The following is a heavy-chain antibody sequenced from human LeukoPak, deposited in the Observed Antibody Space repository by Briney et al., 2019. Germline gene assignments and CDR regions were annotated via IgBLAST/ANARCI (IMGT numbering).Heavy chain of an antibody. V-gene: IGHV3-74*01. Sequence: GGSLRLSCEASGFTFSSYWMHWVRQAPGKGLVWVSRINSDGSSTSYADSVKGRFTISRDNAKNTLYLQMNSLRAEDTAVYYCARATVYYYMDVWGKGTTVTVSS. J-gene: IGHJ6*03. CDR2: INSDGSST. CDR1: GFTFSSYW. D-gene: IGHD4-17*01. CDR3: ARATVYYYMDV.